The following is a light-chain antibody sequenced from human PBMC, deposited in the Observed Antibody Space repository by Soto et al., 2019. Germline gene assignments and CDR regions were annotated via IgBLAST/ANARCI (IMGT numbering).Light chain of an antibody. J-gene: IGLJ3*02. Sequence: QAVVTQPPSASGTPGQRVTISCSGSTSNLGSNFVYWYQQVPGAAPKLLISMNDQRPSGVPDRFSGSKSGTSASLAISGLRSEDEADYHCAAWDDSLSGVVFGGGTKVTVL. CDR1: TSNLGSNF. CDR3: AAWDDSLSGVV. V-gene: IGLV1-47*01. CDR2: MND.